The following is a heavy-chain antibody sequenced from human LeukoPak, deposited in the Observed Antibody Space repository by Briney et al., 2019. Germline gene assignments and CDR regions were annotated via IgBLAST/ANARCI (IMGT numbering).Heavy chain of an antibody. D-gene: IGHD1-26*01. CDR3: ARDRSGTLGP. J-gene: IGHJ5*02. CDR1: GFTFSSYN. Sequence: GGSLRLSCAASGFTFSSYNMNWVRQAPGKGLEWVSSTSSSSTYIHYADSVKGRFTISRDNAKNSLYLQLNSLRAEDTAVYYCARDRSGTLGPWGQGTLVTVSS. V-gene: IGHV3-21*01. CDR2: TSSSSTYI.